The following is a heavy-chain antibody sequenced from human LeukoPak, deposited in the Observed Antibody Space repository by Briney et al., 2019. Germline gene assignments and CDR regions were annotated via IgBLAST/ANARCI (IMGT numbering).Heavy chain of an antibody. CDR1: GLTFSDHY. J-gene: IGHJ4*02. V-gene: IGHV3-23*01. Sequence: AGGSLRLSCAASGLTFSDHYMTWIRQAPGKGLEWVSAISGSGGSTYYADSVKGRFTISRDNSKNTLYLQMNSLRAEDTAVYYCAKDSRNFYVSFDYWGQGTLVTVSS. D-gene: IGHD5/OR15-5a*01. CDR2: ISGSGGST. CDR3: AKDSRNFYVSFDY.